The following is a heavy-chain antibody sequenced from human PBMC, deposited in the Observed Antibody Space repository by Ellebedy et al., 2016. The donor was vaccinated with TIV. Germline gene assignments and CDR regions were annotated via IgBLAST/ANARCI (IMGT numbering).Heavy chain of an antibody. J-gene: IGHJ4*02. CDR3: ARDPLGGYGTGPASQHDS. Sequence: GESLKISCAASGFTFSDYYMRWIRQAPGKGLEWVSYISSSGSTIYYADSVKGRFTISRDNAKSTLYLQMNSLSAEDTAAYYCARDPLGGYGTGPASQHDSWGQGTLVTVSS. CDR2: ISSSGSTI. D-gene: IGHD5-12*01. V-gene: IGHV3-11*01. CDR1: GFTFSDYY.